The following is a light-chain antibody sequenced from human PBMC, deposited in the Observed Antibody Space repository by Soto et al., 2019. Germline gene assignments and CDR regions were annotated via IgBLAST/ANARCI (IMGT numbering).Light chain of an antibody. CDR1: QSVNSD. CDR3: QQYNNWPSIT. V-gene: IGKV3-15*01. CDR2: DAS. J-gene: IGKJ5*01. Sequence: EIVLTQSPGTLSLSPGEGATLSCRASQSVNSDSLAWYQQKPGQAPRLLIYDASTRATGIPARFSGSGSGTEFTLTISSLQSEDFAVYYCQQYNNWPSITFGQGTRLEIK.